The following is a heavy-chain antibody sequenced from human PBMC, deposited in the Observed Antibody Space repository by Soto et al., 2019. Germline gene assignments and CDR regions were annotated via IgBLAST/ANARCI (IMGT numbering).Heavy chain of an antibody. J-gene: IGHJ4*02. CDR2: IKSKTDGGTT. Sequence: GGSLRLSCAASGFTFSNAWMNWVRQAPGKGLEWVGRIKSKTDGGTTDYAAPVKGRFTISRDDSKNTLYLQMNSLKTEDTAVYYCTTDPPQRGVAVAFDYWGQGTLVTVSS. D-gene: IGHD6-19*01. CDR3: TTDPPQRGVAVAFDY. V-gene: IGHV3-15*07. CDR1: GFTFSNAW.